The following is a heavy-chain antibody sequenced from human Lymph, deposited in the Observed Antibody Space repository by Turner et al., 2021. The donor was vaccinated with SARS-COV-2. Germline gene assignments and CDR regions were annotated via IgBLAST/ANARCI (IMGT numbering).Heavy chain of an antibody. V-gene: IGHV3-66*01. J-gene: IGHJ3*02. CDR2: VYAGGST. Sequence: EVQLVESGGGLVQPGGSLRLSCAASGITVSSNYMSWVRQAPGKGLEWVSVVYAGGSTFYADSVKGSFTISRDKSKNTLYLQMNRLRAEDTAVYYCARDFREGAFDIWGQGTMVTISS. CDR3: ARDFREGAFDI. D-gene: IGHD3-10*01. CDR1: GITVSSNY.